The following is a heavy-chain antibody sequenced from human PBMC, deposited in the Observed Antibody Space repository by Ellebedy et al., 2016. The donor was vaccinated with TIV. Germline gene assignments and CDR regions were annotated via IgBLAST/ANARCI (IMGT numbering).Heavy chain of an antibody. D-gene: IGHD2/OR15-2a*01. Sequence: GESLKISCVASGFIFSSYRMHWLRQAPGKGLEWVSSISSDLLHIDYTDSVKGRFTISRDHTKNSLSLQMDNLRADDTAVYYCATDRGEWGLLSFYDSWGQGTRVAVST. CDR1: GFIFSSYR. J-gene: IGHJ5*01. CDR2: ISSDLLHI. CDR3: ATDRGEWGLLSFYDS. V-gene: IGHV3-21*01.